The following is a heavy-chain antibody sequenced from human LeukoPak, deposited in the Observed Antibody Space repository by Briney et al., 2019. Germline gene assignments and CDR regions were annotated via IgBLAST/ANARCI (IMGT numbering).Heavy chain of an antibody. Sequence: GGSLRLSCAASGFTFSSYSMNWVRQAPGKGLEWVSYISSSSSTIYYADSVKGRFTISRDNSKNTLYLQMNSLRAEDTAVYYCARVDEGGAAGTVPFDYWGQGTLVTVSS. CDR3: ARVDEGGAAGTVPFDY. V-gene: IGHV3-48*01. J-gene: IGHJ4*02. CDR2: ISSSSSTI. CDR1: GFTFSSYS. D-gene: IGHD6-13*01.